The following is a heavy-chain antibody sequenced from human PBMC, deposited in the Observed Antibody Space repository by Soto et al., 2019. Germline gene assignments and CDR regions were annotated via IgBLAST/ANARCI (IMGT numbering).Heavy chain of an antibody. CDR3: ASDNRGLHQGVDY. CDR2: IWYDGSNR. V-gene: IGHV3-33*01. CDR1: GFTFSSYG. Sequence: QVQLVESGGGVVQPGRSLRLSCAASGFTFSSYGMHWVRQAPGKGLEWVAVIWYDGSNRYYADSVKGRFTISRDNSKNTLYLQMNSLRAEDTAIYFCASDNRGLHQGVDYWGQGTLVTVSS. J-gene: IGHJ4*02. D-gene: IGHD7-27*01.